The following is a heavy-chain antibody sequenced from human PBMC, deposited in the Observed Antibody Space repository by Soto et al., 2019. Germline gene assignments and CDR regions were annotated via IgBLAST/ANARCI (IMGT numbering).Heavy chain of an antibody. CDR3: ARSPTSTDSSSWDWDFYYYMDV. CDR1: GFTFSSYD. CDR2: IGTAGDT. V-gene: IGHV3-13*01. Sequence: PGGSLRLSCAASGFTFSSYDMHWVRQATGKGLEWVSAIGTAGDTYYPGSVKGRFTISRENAKNSLYLQMNSLRAGDTAVYYCARSPTSTDSSSWDWDFYYYMDVWGKGTTVTVSS. D-gene: IGHD6-13*01. J-gene: IGHJ6*03.